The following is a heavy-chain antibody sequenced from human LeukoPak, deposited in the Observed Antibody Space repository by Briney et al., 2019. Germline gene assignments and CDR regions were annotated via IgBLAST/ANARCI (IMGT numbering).Heavy chain of an antibody. CDR1: GDTFSSYA. J-gene: IGHJ3*01. Sequence: ASVKVSCKASGDTFSSYAISWLRQAPGQGLEWMGGIIPSLGTTNYAQKFQGRVTITADESTSTLYMELRSLRSEDTAIYYCARDDYYDSSAYRENPFDVWGQGTMVTVSS. D-gene: IGHD3-22*01. V-gene: IGHV1-69*13. CDR2: IIPSLGTT. CDR3: ARDDYYDSSAYRENPFDV.